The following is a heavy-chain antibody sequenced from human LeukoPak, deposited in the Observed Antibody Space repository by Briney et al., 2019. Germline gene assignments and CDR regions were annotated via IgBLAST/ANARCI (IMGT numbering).Heavy chain of an antibody. CDR3: TRGHYSSL. Sequence: PGGSLRLSCAASGFTFTSYWMSWVRQAPGKGLEWVANIKQDGSDKYYVDSVKGRFSISRDNAKNSLCLQMNSLSAEDTAVYYCTRGHYSSLWGQGTLVTVSS. J-gene: IGHJ4*02. CDR1: GFTFTSYW. CDR2: IKQDGSDK. V-gene: IGHV3-7*01. D-gene: IGHD3-22*01.